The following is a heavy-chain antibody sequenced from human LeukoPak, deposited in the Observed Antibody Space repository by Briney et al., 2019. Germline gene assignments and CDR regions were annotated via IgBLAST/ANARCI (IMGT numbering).Heavy chain of an antibody. CDR3: ARAAFVWFGELTYYFDY. Sequence: TLSLTCAVSGGSISSGGYSWSWIRQPPGKGLEWIGYIYHSGSTYYNPSLKSRVTISVDRSKNQFSLKLSSVTAADTAVYYCARAAFVWFGELTYYFDYWGQGTLVTVSS. CDR2: IYHSGST. CDR1: GGSISSGGYS. J-gene: IGHJ4*02. D-gene: IGHD3-10*01. V-gene: IGHV4-30-2*01.